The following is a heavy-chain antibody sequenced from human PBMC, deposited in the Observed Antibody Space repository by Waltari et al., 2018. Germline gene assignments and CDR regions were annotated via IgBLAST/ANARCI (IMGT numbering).Heavy chain of an antibody. V-gene: IGHV3-21*03. Sequence: EVRLAESGGGLVKQGGSLTLSCTASGFDFSHYDMNWVRQAPGTGLEGVSSISGTHSNIFYADSVKGRFTVSRDNAKNSLYLQMDNLRAEDSGLYFCTRDLYGSGGDWFDPWGQGTLVTVSS. CDR1: GFDFSHYD. CDR3: TRDLYGSGGDWFDP. D-gene: IGHD3-10*01. CDR2: ISGTHSNI. J-gene: IGHJ5*02.